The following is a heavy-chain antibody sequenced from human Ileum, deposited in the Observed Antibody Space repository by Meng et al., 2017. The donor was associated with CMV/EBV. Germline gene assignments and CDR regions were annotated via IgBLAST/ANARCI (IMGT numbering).Heavy chain of an antibody. D-gene: IGHD1-1*01. J-gene: IGHJ4*02. Sequence: GESLKISCAASGFTFTDHCMDWVRQAPGKGLEWVGRYGNEAKSCTTSYAASVIGRFTIARYDSKSSLYLQMNSLKSEDTAGDYCARRLRNDPAADYGGQGTLVTVSS. V-gene: IGHV3-72*01. CDR1: GFTFTDHC. CDR2: YGNEAKSCTT. CDR3: ARRLRNDPAADY.